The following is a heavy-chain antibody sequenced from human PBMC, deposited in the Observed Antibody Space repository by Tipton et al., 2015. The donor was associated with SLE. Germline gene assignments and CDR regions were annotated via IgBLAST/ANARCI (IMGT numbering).Heavy chain of an antibody. D-gene: IGHD3-10*01. Sequence: TLSLTCAVYGGSFSGYYWSWIRQPPGKGLEWIGEINHSGSTNYNPSLKSRVTISVDPSKNQFSLKLSSVTAADTAVYYCASLRTEYYYGSRADYWGQGTLVTVSS. CDR1: GGSFSGYY. V-gene: IGHV4-34*01. CDR3: ASLRTEYYYGSRADY. CDR2: INHSGST. J-gene: IGHJ4*02.